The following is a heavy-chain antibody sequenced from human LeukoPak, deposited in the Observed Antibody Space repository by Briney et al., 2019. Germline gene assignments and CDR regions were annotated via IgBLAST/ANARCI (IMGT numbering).Heavy chain of an antibody. Sequence: PSETLSHTRTVSGGSISSGGYYWSWIRQHPGKGLEWMGYIYYSGSTYYNPSHKSRVTISVDTSKNQFSLKLSSVTAADTAVYYCASNGYGDPLNRYYYDGMDVWGQGTTVTVSS. D-gene: IGHD4-17*01. CDR1: GGSISSGGYY. J-gene: IGHJ6*02. CDR2: IYYSGST. CDR3: ASNGYGDPLNRYYYDGMDV. V-gene: IGHV4-31*03.